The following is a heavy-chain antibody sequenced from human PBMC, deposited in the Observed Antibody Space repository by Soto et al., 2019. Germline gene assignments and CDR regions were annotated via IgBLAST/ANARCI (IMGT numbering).Heavy chain of an antibody. J-gene: IGHJ4*02. CDR3: ASRHGLDIDAYY. CDR2: FYYNGNT. CDR1: GDSISSSTYY. V-gene: IGHV4-39*01. Sequence: SETLSLTCSVSGDSISSSTYYWGWMRQPPGKGLEWIASFYYNGNTYYNPPLKSRVTIFVDTSKNQFSLKLSSVTAADTAVYYCASRHGLDIDAYYWGPGTQVPVSS. D-gene: IGHD1-1*01.